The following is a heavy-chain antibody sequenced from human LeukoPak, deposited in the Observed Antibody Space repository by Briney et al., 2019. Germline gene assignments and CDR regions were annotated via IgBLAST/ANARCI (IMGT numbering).Heavy chain of an antibody. Sequence: GGSLRLSCVASGFTFSSYWMHWVRQDPRKGLVWVSRINGDGRNINYADSVRGRSTISRDNAKNTLYLQMNTLRVEDTAVYYCARVRLREYYDSSGYSKTYWYFDLWGRGTLVTVSS. CDR3: ARVRLREYYDSSGYSKTYWYFDL. V-gene: IGHV3-74*01. CDR2: INGDGRNI. CDR1: GFTFSSYW. D-gene: IGHD3-22*01. J-gene: IGHJ2*01.